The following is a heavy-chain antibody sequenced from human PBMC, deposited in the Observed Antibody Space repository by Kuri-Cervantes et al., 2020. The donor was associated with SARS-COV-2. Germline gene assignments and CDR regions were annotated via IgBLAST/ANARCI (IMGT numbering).Heavy chain of an antibody. J-gene: IGHJ4*02. D-gene: IGHD1-20*01. Sequence: GGSLRLSCAASGFTFSNAWMSWVRQAPGKGLEWVGRIKSKTDGGTTDYAAPVKGRFTISRDDSKNTLYLQMNGLKTEDTAVYYCTTSITGTPFDYWGQGTLVTVSS. CDR1: GFTFSNAW. CDR2: IKSKTDGGTT. CDR3: TTSITGTPFDY. V-gene: IGHV3-15*01.